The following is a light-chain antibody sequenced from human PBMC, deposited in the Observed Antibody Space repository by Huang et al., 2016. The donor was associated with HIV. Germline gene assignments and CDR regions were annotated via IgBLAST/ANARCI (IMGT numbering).Light chain of an antibody. CDR1: QDIGNF. J-gene: IGKJ1*01. CDR3: QRYDTAPRA. Sequence: GVRVTLTCRASQDIGNFLAWFQQKPGGIPKLLIYSAYTLQLGVPSRFTGRGSGTEFTLTITNLQPEDVATYYCQRYDTAPRAFGPGTKVDIK. CDR2: SAY. V-gene: IGKV1-27*01.